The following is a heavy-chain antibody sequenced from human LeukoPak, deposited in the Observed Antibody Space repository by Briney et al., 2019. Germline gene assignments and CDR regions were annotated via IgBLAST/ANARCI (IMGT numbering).Heavy chain of an antibody. J-gene: IGHJ4*02. D-gene: IGHD3-3*01. CDR3: ARESGYDRGGFDY. CDR1: GFTFSSYE. CDR2: ISSSGSTI. Sequence: GGSLRLSCAASGFTFSSYEMNWVRQAPGKGLEWASYISSSGSTIYYADSVKGRFTISRDNAKNSLYLQMNSLRAEDTAVYYCARESGYDRGGFDYWGQGTLVTVSS. V-gene: IGHV3-48*03.